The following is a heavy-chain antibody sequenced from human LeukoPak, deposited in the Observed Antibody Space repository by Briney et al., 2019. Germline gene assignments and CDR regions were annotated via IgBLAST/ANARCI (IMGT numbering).Heavy chain of an antibody. Sequence: GGSLRLSCAASGFTFSSYEMNWVRQAPGKGLEWVSYISSSGSTIYYADSVKGRFTISRDNAKNSPYLQMNSLRAEDTAVYYCARDLGDLGFDYWGQGTLVTVSS. CDR2: ISSSGSTI. CDR1: GFTFSSYE. D-gene: IGHD2-21*02. J-gene: IGHJ4*02. V-gene: IGHV3-48*03. CDR3: ARDLGDLGFDY.